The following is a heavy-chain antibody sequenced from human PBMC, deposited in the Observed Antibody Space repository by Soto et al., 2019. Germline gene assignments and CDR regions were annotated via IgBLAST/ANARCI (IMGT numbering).Heavy chain of an antibody. CDR1: GFTFSSYA. CDR2: ISGSGGST. D-gene: IGHD2-2*02. Sequence: GGSLRLSCAASGFTFSSYAMSWVRQAPGKGLEWVSAISGSGGSTYYADSVKGRFTISRDNSKNTLYLQMNSLRAEDTAVYYCAKRRVVVVPAAIRDGSNWFDPWGQGTLVTVSS. J-gene: IGHJ5*02. V-gene: IGHV3-23*01. CDR3: AKRRVVVVPAAIRDGSNWFDP.